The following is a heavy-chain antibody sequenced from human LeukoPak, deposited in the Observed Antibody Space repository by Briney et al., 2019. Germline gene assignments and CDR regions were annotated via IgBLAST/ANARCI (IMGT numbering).Heavy chain of an antibody. CDR1: GGSISSHY. Sequence: PSETLSLTCTVSGGSISSHYWSWIRQPPGKGLEWIGYIYYSGSTNYNPSLKSRVTISVDTSKNQFSLKLSSVTAADTAVYYCARELTTLYGNWFDPWGQGTLVTVSS. CDR2: IYYSGST. CDR3: ARELTTLYGNWFDP. J-gene: IGHJ5*02. D-gene: IGHD4-11*01. V-gene: IGHV4-59*11.